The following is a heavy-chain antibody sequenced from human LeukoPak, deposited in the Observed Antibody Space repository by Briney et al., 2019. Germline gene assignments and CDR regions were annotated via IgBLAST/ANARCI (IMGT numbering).Heavy chain of an antibody. CDR2: IYYRSKWYA. J-gene: IGHJ4*02. CDR3: VRAEHDWSPED. D-gene: IGHD3-9*01. V-gene: IGHV6-1*01. Sequence: SQTVSLTCGISGDSVSGNRATWNWRRQSPSRGLEWLGRIYYRSKWYADYAVSVKGRITINPDTYKNQFSLLLNSVTPEDTAVYFCVRAEHDWSPEDWGQGTLVTVSS. CDR1: GDSVSGNRAT.